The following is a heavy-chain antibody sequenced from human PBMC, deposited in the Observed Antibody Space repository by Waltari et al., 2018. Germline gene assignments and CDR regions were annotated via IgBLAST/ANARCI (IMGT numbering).Heavy chain of an antibody. D-gene: IGHD6-19*01. J-gene: IGHJ4*02. CDR1: GGTFSSYA. V-gene: IGHV1-69*01. CDR3: ARDGSSGWYLYLDY. CDR2: IIPIFGTA. Sequence: QVQLVQSGAEVKKPGSSVKVSCKASGGTFSSYALSWVRQPPGQGLEWMGGIIPIFGTANYAQKFQGRVTITADESTSTAYMELSSLRSEDTAVYYCARDGSSGWYLYLDYWGQGTLVTVSS.